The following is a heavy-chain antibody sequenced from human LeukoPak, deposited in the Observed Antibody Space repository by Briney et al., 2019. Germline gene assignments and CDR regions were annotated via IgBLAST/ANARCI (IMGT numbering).Heavy chain of an antibody. CDR2: MNPNSGNT. J-gene: IGHJ6*02. V-gene: IGHV1-8*01. CDR3: ARLSDIVVVPAAGDYYYGMDV. Sequence: GASVKVSCKASGYTFTSYDINWVGQATGQGLEWMGWMNPNSGNTGYAQKFQGRVTMTRNTSISTAYMELSSLRSEDTAVYYCARLSDIVVVPAAGDYYYGMDVWGQGTTVTVSS. CDR1: GYTFTSYD. D-gene: IGHD2-2*01.